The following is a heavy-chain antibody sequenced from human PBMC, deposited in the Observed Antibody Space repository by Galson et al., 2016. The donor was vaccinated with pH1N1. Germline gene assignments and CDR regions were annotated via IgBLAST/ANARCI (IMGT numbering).Heavy chain of an antibody. Sequence: ETLSLTCAVSGASISAYYWSWIRQPPGRGLEWIGEIHHSGTTNYNPSLKSRVTISVDTSKNQFSLKLRSVTAADTAVYYCARLDLVVGEFQYYGMDVWGQGTTVTVSS. CDR2: IHHSGTT. CDR1: GASISAYY. CDR3: ARLDLVVGEFQYYGMDV. J-gene: IGHJ6*02. D-gene: IGHD2-2*01. V-gene: IGHV4-34*01.